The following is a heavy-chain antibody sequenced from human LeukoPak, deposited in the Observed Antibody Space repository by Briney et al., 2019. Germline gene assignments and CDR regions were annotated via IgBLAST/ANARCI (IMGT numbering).Heavy chain of an antibody. D-gene: IGHD1-26*01. V-gene: IGHV3-23*01. CDR2: ISGSGGST. CDR1: GFTFSGYG. CDR3: AKWPSGNLIDY. J-gene: IGHJ4*02. Sequence: PGGTLRLSCAASGFTFSGYGMSWVRQAPGKGLEWVSAISGSGGSTYYADSVKGRFTISRDNSKNTLYLQMNSLRAEDTAVYYCAKWPSGNLIDYWGQGTLVTVSS.